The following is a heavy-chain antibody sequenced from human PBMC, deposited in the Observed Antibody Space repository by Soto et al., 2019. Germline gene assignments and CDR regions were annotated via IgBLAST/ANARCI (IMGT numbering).Heavy chain of an antibody. J-gene: IGHJ1*01. Sequence: SETLSLTCTVSGGSISSYYWSWIRQPPGKGLEWIGYIYYSGSTNYNPSLKSRVTISVDTSKNQFSLKLSSVTAADTAVYYCARGAPGVGATKIGGNWGQGTLVTVSS. CDR1: GGSISSYY. D-gene: IGHD1-26*01. CDR2: IYYSGST. CDR3: ARGAPGVGATKIGGN. V-gene: IGHV4-59*01.